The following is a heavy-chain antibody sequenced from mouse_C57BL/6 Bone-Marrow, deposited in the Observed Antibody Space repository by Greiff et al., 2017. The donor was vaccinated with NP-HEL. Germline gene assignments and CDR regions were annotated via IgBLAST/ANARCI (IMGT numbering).Heavy chain of an antibody. D-gene: IGHD1-1*01. V-gene: IGHV1-9*01. CDR1: GYTFTGYW. Sequence: QVQLQQSGAELMKPGASVKLSCKATGYTFTGYWIEWVKQRPGHGLEWIGEILPGSGSTNYNEKLKSKATLTVEKQSSTAYMQLSSLTSEDSAVYYCARGHYYGSSYEYFDYWGQGTTLTVSS. CDR2: ILPGSGST. CDR3: ARGHYYGSSYEYFDY. J-gene: IGHJ2*01.